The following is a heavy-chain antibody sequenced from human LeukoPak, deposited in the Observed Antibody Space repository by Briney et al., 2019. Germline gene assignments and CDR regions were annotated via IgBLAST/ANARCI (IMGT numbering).Heavy chain of an antibody. CDR1: GISLSNYA. CDR3: AKRGVVIRGILVIGYHQEAYHYDF. Sequence: GGSLRLSCVVSGISLSNYAMTWVRQAPGKGLEWVSYISERGGSTTYADSVKGRFTISRDTSLNTLYLQVNNLRGEDTAVYFCAKRGVVIRGILVIGYHQEAYHYDFWGQGVLVTVSS. V-gene: IGHV3-23*01. D-gene: IGHD3-10*01. CDR2: ISERGGST. J-gene: IGHJ4*02.